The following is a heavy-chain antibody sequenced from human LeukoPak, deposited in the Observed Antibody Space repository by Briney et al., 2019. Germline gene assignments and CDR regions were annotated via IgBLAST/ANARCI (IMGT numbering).Heavy chain of an antibody. D-gene: IGHD5-18*01. CDR1: GGSISSGSYY. J-gene: IGHJ3*02. Sequence: SQTLSLTCTVSGGSISSGSYYWSWIRQPAGKGLEWIGRIYTSGSTNYNPSLKSRVTISVDTSKNQFSLKLSSVTAADTAVYYCAGRSGDTAMGKAFDIWGQGTMVTVSS. V-gene: IGHV4-61*02. CDR3: AGRSGDTAMGKAFDI. CDR2: IYTSGST.